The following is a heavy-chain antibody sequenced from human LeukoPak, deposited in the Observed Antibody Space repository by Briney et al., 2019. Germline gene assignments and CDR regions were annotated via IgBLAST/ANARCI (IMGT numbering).Heavy chain of an antibody. D-gene: IGHD6-13*01. Sequence: PGGSLRLSCAVSGFTFTSYWMNWVRQAPGKGLEWVASIGQDGGEKSYVDSVKGRFTISRDNTKNSLYLQMSSLRAEDTAVYYCARDGTAPGLYFDLWGQGTPVTVSS. CDR1: GFTFTSYW. CDR3: ARDGTAPGLYFDL. J-gene: IGHJ4*01. V-gene: IGHV3-7*01. CDR2: IGQDGGEK.